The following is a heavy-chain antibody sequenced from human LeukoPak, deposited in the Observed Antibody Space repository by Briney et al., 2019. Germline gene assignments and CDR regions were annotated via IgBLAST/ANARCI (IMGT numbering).Heavy chain of an antibody. J-gene: IGHJ6*02. CDR3: ARSLPGYYGMDV. V-gene: IGHV3-48*03. CDR2: ISSGGSST. CDR1: GFTFSSYE. Sequence: GGSLRLSCAASGFTFSSYEMNWVRQAPGKGLEWVSYISSGGSSTHFADSVKGRFIISRDNAKNSLYLQMNSLRAEDTAVYYCARSLPGYYGMDVWGQGTTVTVSS.